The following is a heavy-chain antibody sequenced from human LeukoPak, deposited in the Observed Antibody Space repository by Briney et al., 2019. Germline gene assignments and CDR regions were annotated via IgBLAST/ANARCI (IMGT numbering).Heavy chain of an antibody. CDR1: GFTFSSYA. CDR3: AKGDRGYYNIFTGYSNGFDH. Sequence: GGSLSLSCAASGFTFSSYAMSWIRQAPGKGLEWVSAISGSGGSTYYADTMKGRFTISRDNSKNTLYLQMNSLRADDTAVYYCAKGDRGYYNIFTGYSNGFDHWGQGTLVTVSS. CDR2: ISGSGGST. J-gene: IGHJ5*02. D-gene: IGHD3-9*01. V-gene: IGHV3-23*01.